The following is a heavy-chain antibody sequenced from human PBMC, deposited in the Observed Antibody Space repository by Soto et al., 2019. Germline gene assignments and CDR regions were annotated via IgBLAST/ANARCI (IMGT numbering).Heavy chain of an antibody. Sequence: GESLKISCEASGFSFSSYAMIWVRQAPGKGLEWVSVISGSGGSSYFADSEKGRFTISRDNSKNMLYLEMSSLRAEDTAIYFCAKGSIEYSASIDYWGQGTLVTVSS. CDR1: GFSFSSYA. D-gene: IGHD4-4*01. J-gene: IGHJ4*02. CDR3: AKGSIEYSASIDY. V-gene: IGHV3-23*01. CDR2: ISGSGGSS.